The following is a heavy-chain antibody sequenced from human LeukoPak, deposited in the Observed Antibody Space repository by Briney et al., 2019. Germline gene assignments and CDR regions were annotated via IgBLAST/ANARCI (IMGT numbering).Heavy chain of an antibody. CDR3: ARDKKEKYYYYMDV. J-gene: IGHJ6*03. CDR2: ISGNNGNT. V-gene: IGHV1-18*01. Sequence: ASVKVSCKASGYTFTSYGISWVRQAPGQGLEWMGWISGNNGNTNYAQKLQGRVTMTTDTSTSTAYMELRSLRSDDTALYYCARDKKEKYYYYMDVWGKGTTVTVSS. CDR1: GYTFTSYG.